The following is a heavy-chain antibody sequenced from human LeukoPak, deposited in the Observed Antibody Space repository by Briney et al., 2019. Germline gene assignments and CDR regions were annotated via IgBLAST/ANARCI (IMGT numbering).Heavy chain of an antibody. D-gene: IGHD6-19*01. CDR1: GFIFSSYA. Sequence: GGSLRLSCAASGFIFSSYAMSWVRQAPGKGLESVSRINTDGTVTTYADSVKGRFTVSRDNADTTMFLQMNSVRDEDTAVYYCATKQWLAPPPDSWGQGTPVTVSS. CDR3: ATKQWLAPPPDS. CDR2: INTDGTVT. J-gene: IGHJ4*02. V-gene: IGHV3-74*01.